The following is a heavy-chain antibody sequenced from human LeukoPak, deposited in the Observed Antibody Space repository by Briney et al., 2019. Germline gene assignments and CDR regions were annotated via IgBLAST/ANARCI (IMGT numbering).Heavy chain of an antibody. CDR3: AKLGYCSGTSCYKGPIDYYYYMDV. V-gene: IGHV3-7*01. J-gene: IGHJ6*03. CDR1: GFTFSSYW. D-gene: IGHD2-2*02. Sequence: GGSLRLSCAASGFTFSSYWMSWVRQAPGKGLEWVANIKQDGSEKYYVDSVKGRFTISRDNAKNSLYLQMNSLRAEDTAVYYCAKLGYCSGTSCYKGPIDYYYYMDVWGKGTTVTVSS. CDR2: IKQDGSEK.